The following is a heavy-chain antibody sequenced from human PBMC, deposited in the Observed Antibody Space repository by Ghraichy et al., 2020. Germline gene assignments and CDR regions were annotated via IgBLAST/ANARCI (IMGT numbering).Heavy chain of an antibody. CDR3: AKGDGDYFAGRYDR. D-gene: IGHD4-17*01. V-gene: IGHV3-30*18. CDR2: ISSDGTKT. CDR1: GFTFRSYG. Sequence: GGSLRLSCKATGFTFRSYGMHWVRQAPGKGLEWVAVISSDGTKTNYADSVKGRFTISRDDSRSTLDIEMHSLRSEDTATYYCAKGDGDYFAGRYDRWGQGTLVTVSS. J-gene: IGHJ4*02.